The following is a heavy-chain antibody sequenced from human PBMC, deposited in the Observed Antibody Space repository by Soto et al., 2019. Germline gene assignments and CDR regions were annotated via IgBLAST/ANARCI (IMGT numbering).Heavy chain of an antibody. V-gene: IGHV3-23*01. D-gene: IGHD2-15*01. J-gene: IGHJ4*02. Sequence: PGGSLRLSCAASGFTFSTHAMSWVRQAPGKGLEWVSAITSSSGNTYYADSVKGRFTISRDNSKNTLYLRMNTLRADDTAVYHCAKESCYGGGCYYAFFDYWGQGTLVTVSS. CDR1: GFTFSTHA. CDR2: ITSSSGNT. CDR3: AKESCYGGGCYYAFFDY.